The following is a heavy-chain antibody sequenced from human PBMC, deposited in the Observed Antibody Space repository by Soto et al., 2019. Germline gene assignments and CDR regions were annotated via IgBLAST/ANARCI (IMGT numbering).Heavy chain of an antibody. V-gene: IGHV1-24*01. D-gene: IGHD3-22*01. J-gene: IGHJ4*02. CDR3: AREYYYEISGYYSLDY. Sequence: ASVKVSCKVSGYSLTELSIHWVRQAPGEGLEWMGGYDLEKGETIYAQKFQGRVTMTEDSPADTPYMQLRSLRSEDTAVYYCAREYYYEISGYYSLDYWGQGTLVTVSS. CDR1: GYSLTELS. CDR2: YDLEKGET.